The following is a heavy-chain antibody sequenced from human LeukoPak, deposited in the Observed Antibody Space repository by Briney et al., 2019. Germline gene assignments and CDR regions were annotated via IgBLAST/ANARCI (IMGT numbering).Heavy chain of an antibody. CDR1: GGSISSGDYY. CDR3: ARVPRSYYYYYYMDV. CDR2: IYYSGST. V-gene: IGHV4-30-4*02. Sequence: SETLSLTCTVSGGSISSGDYYWRWIRQPPGKGLEWIGYIYYSGSTYYNPSLKSRVTISVDTSKNQFSLKLSSVTAADTAVYYCARVPRSYYYYYYMDVWGKGTTVTVSS. J-gene: IGHJ6*03.